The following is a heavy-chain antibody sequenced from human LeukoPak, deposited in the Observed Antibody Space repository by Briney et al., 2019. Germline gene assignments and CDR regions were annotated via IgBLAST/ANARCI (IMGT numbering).Heavy chain of an antibody. D-gene: IGHD6-13*01. J-gene: IGHJ4*02. CDR3: ARESSREKGRFDY. V-gene: IGHV4-31*03. CDR2: IYYSGST. CDR1: GGSISSGGYY. Sequence: MTSETLSLTCTVSGGSISSGGYYWSWIRQHPGKGLEWIGYIYYSGSTYYNPSLKSRVTISVDTSKNQFSLKLSSVTAADTAVYYCARESSREKGRFDYWGQGTLVTVSS.